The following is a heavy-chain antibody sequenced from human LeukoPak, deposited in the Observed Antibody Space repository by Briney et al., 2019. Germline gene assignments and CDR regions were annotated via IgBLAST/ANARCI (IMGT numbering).Heavy chain of an antibody. D-gene: IGHD1-14*01. CDR3: ARDPGGAFDI. Sequence: GSLRLSCAASGFTFSSYSMNWVRQAPGKGLEWVSSISSSSSHIYYADSVKGRFTISRDNAKNSLYLQMNSLRAEDTAVYYCARDPGGAFDIWGQGTMVTVSS. CDR1: GFTFSSYS. J-gene: IGHJ3*02. CDR2: ISSSSSHI. V-gene: IGHV3-21*01.